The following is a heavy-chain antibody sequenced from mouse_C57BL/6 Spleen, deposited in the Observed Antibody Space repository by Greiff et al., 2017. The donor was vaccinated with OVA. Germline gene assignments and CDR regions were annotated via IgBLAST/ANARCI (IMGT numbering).Heavy chain of an antibody. V-gene: IGHV1-72*01. CDR1: GYTFTSYW. CDR2: IDPNSGGT. J-gene: IGHJ4*01. Sequence: VQLQQPGAELVKPGASVKMSCKASGYTFTSYWITWVKQRPGQGLEWIGRIDPNSGGTKYNEKFKSKATLTVDKPSSTAYMQLSSLTSEDSAVYYCARCYYGSSYGAMDYWGQGTSVTVSS. CDR3: ARCYYGSSYGAMDY. D-gene: IGHD1-1*01.